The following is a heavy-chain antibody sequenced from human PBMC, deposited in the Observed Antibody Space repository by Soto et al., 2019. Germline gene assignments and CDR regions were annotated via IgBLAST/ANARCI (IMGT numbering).Heavy chain of an antibody. CDR3: ARDLDYGDYYYYGMDV. CDR2: ISSSSSYI. Sequence: GGSLRLSCAASGFTFSSYSMNWVRQAPGKGLEWVSSISSSSSYIYYADSVKGRFTISRDNAKNSLYLQMSSLRAEDTAVYYCARDLDYGDYYYYGMDVWGQGTTVTVSS. CDR1: GFTFSSYS. D-gene: IGHD4-17*01. V-gene: IGHV3-21*01. J-gene: IGHJ6*02.